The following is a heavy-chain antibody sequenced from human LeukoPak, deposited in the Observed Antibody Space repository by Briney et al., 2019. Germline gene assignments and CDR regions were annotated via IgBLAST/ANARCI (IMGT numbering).Heavy chain of an antibody. J-gene: IGHJ4*02. Sequence: GRSLRLSCAASGFTFSDYGMHWVRQAPGKGLEWVAAFWSDGSKQSYEDSVKGRFTISRDISKSTLYLQMDSLRAEDTAVYYCARGQVLLWFGEKGSYFDYWGQGTLVTVSS. CDR3: ARGQVLLWFGEKGSYFDY. D-gene: IGHD3-10*01. CDR1: GFTFSDYG. V-gene: IGHV3-33*01. CDR2: FWSDGSKQ.